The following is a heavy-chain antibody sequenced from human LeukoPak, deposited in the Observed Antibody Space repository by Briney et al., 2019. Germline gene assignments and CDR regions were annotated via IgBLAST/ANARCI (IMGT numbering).Heavy chain of an antibody. CDR3: AKDYKSGDGYWDFDY. J-gene: IGHJ4*02. Sequence: GGSLRLSSAAYGFTFSIYAMSWVRLAPGKGLEWGSGITGGRSTYYADSVKGRFTISRDNSKNTMSMEMNSLRVEDTAVYYCAKDYKSGDGYWDFDYWGQGILVTVSS. CDR1: GFTFSIYA. CDR2: ITGGRST. D-gene: IGHD5-24*01. V-gene: IGHV3-23*01.